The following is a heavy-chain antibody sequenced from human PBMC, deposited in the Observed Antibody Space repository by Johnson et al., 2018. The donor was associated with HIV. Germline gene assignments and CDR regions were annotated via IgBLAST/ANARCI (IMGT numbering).Heavy chain of an antibody. D-gene: IGHD2-15*01. CDR2: ISYDGNNK. J-gene: IGHJ3*02. Sequence: QVQLVESGGGVMQPGKSLRLSCEASGFTFRSYAMHWVRQAPGKGLEWVAVISYDGNNKYYADSVKGRFTISRDNAKNTLYLQMNSLRAEDTAVYYCARKVVVVAAAAGDAFDIWGQGTMVTVSS. V-gene: IGHV3-30-3*01. CDR3: ARKVVVVAAAAGDAFDI. CDR1: GFTFRSYA.